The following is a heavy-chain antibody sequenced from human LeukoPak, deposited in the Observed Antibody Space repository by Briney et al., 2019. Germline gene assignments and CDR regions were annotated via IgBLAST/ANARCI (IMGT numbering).Heavy chain of an antibody. CDR3: VKVAKYYYGSETYYFFEH. CDR2: INQDGTEK. D-gene: IGHD3-10*01. V-gene: IGHV3-7*01. Sequence: ETLSLTCAVFDGSFSDYYWSWVRQLPGKGLEWVANINQDGTEKYYVDSVKGRFTISRDNAKNSLDLQMNSLRVEDTGIYYCVKVAKYYYGSETYYFFEHWGQGTPVTASS. CDR1: DGSFSDYY. J-gene: IGHJ4*02.